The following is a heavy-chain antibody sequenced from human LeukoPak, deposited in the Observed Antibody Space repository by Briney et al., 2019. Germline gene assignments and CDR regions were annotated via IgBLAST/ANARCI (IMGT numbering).Heavy chain of an antibody. CDR3: ARDTLHLGIAARTNWFDP. D-gene: IGHD6-6*01. CDR2: INPNSGGT. J-gene: IGHJ5*02. CDR1: GYTFTGYY. Sequence: ASVKVSCKASGYTFTGYYMHWVRQAPGQGLEWMGWINPNSGGTNYAQKFQGRVTMTRDTSISTAYMELSRLRSDDTAVYYCARDTLHLGIAARTNWFDPWGQGTLVTVSS. V-gene: IGHV1-2*02.